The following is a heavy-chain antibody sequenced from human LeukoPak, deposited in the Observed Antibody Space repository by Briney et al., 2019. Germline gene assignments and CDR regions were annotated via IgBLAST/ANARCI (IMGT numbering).Heavy chain of an antibody. CDR3: AIEYSSSSRFQDY. D-gene: IGHD6-6*01. J-gene: IGHJ4*02. CDR2: IIPIFGTA. V-gene: IGHV1-69*13. Sequence: ASVKVSCKASGGTFSSYAISWVRQAPGQGLEWMGGIIPIFGTANYAQKFQGRVTITADESTSTAYVELSSLRSEDTAVYYCAIEYSSSSRFQDYWGQGTLVTVSS. CDR1: GGTFSSYA.